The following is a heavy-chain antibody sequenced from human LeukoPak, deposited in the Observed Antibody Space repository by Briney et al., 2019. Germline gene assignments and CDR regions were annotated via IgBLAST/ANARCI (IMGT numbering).Heavy chain of an antibody. Sequence: ASVKVSCKASGCTFTGYYMHWVRQAPGQGLEWMGWINPNSGGTNYVQKFQGRVTMTRDTSISTAYMELSRLRSDDTAVYYCARTSGDRTLDYWGQGTLVTVSS. CDR1: GCTFTGYY. V-gene: IGHV1-2*02. CDR2: INPNSGGT. J-gene: IGHJ4*02. CDR3: ARTSGDRTLDY. D-gene: IGHD2-2*01.